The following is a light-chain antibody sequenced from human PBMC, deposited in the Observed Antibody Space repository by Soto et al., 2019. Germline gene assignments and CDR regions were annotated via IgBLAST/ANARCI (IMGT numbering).Light chain of an antibody. Sequence: PSTLSGSVGVRVTIPCRASQTISSWLAWYQQKPGKVPKRLIYAASSVQSGVPSRFSGSGSGTEFTLTISSLEPEDFATYYCLQHNTYPPTFGQGTKVEIK. CDR3: LQHNTYPPT. CDR2: AAS. J-gene: IGKJ1*01. CDR1: QTISSW. V-gene: IGKV1-17*01.